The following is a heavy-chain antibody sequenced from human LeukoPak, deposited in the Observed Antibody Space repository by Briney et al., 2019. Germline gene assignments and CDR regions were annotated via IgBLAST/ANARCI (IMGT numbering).Heavy chain of an antibody. D-gene: IGHD3-22*01. CDR1: GLPFSSYS. J-gene: IGHJ4*02. CDR3: ARDEGDSSGYYPFFDY. V-gene: IGHV3-48*01. Sequence: GGSLRLSCAASGLPFSSYSMNWVRQAPGKGLEWVSYISSSSSSTIYYADSVKGRFTISRDNAKNSLYLQMNSLRAEDTAVYYCARDEGDSSGYYPFFDYWGQGTLVTVSS. CDR2: ISSSSSSTI.